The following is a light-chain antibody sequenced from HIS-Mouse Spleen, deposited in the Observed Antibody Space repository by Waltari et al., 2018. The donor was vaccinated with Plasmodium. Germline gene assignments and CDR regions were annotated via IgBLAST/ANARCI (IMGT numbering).Light chain of an antibody. V-gene: IGKV3-11*01. CDR3: QQRSNWPPT. CDR2: DAS. Sequence: EIVLTQSPATLSLSPGERATLSCRASQSVSSYLAWYQQKPGQAPRLLIYDASNRATGIPARFSGSGSGTDFTLTISSLEPEDFALYYGQQRSNWPPTFGQGTRLEIK. CDR1: QSVSSY. J-gene: IGKJ5*01.